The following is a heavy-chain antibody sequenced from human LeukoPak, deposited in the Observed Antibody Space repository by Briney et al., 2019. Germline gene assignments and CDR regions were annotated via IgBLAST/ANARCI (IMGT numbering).Heavy chain of an antibody. V-gene: IGHV1-2*06. D-gene: IGHD7-27*01. CDR1: GYTFSGYF. Sequence: GASVKVSCKTSGYTFSGYFIHWVRQAAGQGLEWMGRINAGSGGPEYAEDFQGRVTMTRDTSITTASMELSGLTSDDTAIYYCARDLSSTPHWELDYWDQGTLVTVSS. CDR2: INAGSGGP. J-gene: IGHJ4*02. CDR3: ARDLSSTPHWELDY.